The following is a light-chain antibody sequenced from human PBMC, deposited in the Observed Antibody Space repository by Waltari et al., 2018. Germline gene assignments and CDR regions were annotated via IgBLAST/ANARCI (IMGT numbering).Light chain of an antibody. CDR2: EAT. V-gene: IGLV2-14*01. Sequence: QSALTQPASVSGSPGQSVTISCTGTSSDVGRYIYGSWYQQQPDKAPRLIIYEATKWPSGVSNRFSGSKSGNTASLTISGLQAEDEADYYCSSYTSISTFVFGSGTKVTVL. CDR3: SSYTSISTFV. J-gene: IGLJ1*01. CDR1: SSDVGRYIY.